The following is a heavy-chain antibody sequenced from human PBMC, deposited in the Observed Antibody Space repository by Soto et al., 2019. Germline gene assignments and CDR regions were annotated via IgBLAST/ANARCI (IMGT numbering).Heavy chain of an antibody. CDR1: GGTFSSYA. Sequence: QVQLVQSGAEVKKPGSSVKVSCKASGGTFSSYAISWVRQAPGQGLEWMGGIIPIFGTANYAQKFQGRVTITADESTSTAYMELSSLRDEDTAVYYCARGGSNSGRDPTRVWFEPWGPGNLVPVSS. CDR3: ARGGSNSGRDPTRVWFEP. D-gene: IGHD6-25*01. J-gene: IGHJ5*02. CDR2: IIPIFGTA. V-gene: IGHV1-69*01.